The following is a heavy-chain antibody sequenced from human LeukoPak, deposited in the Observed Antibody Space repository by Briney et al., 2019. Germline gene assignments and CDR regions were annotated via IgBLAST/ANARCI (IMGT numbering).Heavy chain of an antibody. CDR3: ARTDSNIAARRIGFDS. V-gene: IGHV4-34*01. J-gene: IGHJ4*02. Sequence: PSETLSLTCAVYDGSFSGYYCSWIRQPPGKGLEWIGEINHSGSANYNPSLKSRVTILLDTSKNQFSLNLSSVTAADTAVYYCARTDSNIAARRIGFDSWGQGTLVTVSS. D-gene: IGHD6-6*01. CDR1: DGSFSGYY. CDR2: INHSGSA.